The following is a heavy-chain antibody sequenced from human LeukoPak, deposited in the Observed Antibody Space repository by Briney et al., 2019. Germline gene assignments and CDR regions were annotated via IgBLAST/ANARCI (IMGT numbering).Heavy chain of an antibody. CDR2: ISSSSSYI. J-gene: IGHJ4*02. CDR1: GFTFSSYS. D-gene: IGHD6-13*01. Sequence: GGSLRLSCAASGFTFSSYSMDWVRQAPGKGLEWVSSISSSSSYIYYADSVKGRFTISRDNAKNSLYLQMNSLRAEDTAVYYCATFSSSWYAEDYWGQGTLVTVSS. CDR3: ATFSSSWYAEDY. V-gene: IGHV3-21*01.